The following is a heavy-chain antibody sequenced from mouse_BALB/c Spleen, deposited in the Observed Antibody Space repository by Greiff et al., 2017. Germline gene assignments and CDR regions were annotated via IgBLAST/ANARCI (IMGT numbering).Heavy chain of an antibody. CDR3: NACVYYGSSYSMDY. D-gene: IGHD1-1*01. CDR2: IDPENGDT. Sequence: VQLQQSGAELVRSGASVKLSCTASGFNFKDYYMHWVKQRPEQGLEWIGWIDPENGDTEYAPKFQGKATMTADTSSNTAYLQLSSLTSEDTAVYYCNACVYYGSSYSMDYWGQGTSVTVSS. V-gene: IGHV14-4*02. CDR1: GFNFKDYY. J-gene: IGHJ4*01.